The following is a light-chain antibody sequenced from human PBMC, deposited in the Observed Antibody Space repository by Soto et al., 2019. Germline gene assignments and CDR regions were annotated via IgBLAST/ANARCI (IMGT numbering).Light chain of an antibody. Sequence: ELVLTQSPDTLSLSPGERATLSCRASQSVSSAFLVWYQQKPGQAPRLLIYGASSRATGIPARFSGGGSGTDFILSIRILEPEDFAMYYCHHYDSSSPSVPFGPGTHVAIK. CDR3: HHYDSSSPSVP. CDR1: QSVSSAF. CDR2: GAS. J-gene: IGKJ3*01. V-gene: IGKV3-20*01.